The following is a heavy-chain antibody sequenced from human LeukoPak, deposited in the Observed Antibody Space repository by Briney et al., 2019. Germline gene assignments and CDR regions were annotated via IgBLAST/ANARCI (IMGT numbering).Heavy chain of an antibody. Sequence: SETLSLACTVSGASFTSNYWSWIRQPPGKGLEWIGYIYYSGTTTYNPSLERRVTMSVDMSKTQVSLRLNSVTATDTAMYYCARLDCGGDCFVDYWGQGTLVTVSS. CDR2: IYYSGTT. CDR3: ARLDCGGDCFVDY. V-gene: IGHV4-59*08. J-gene: IGHJ4*02. D-gene: IGHD2-21*02. CDR1: GASFTSNY.